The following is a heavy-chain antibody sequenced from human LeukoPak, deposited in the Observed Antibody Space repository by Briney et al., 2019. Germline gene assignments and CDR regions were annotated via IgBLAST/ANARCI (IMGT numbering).Heavy chain of an antibody. CDR1: GGSFSGYY. D-gene: IGHD2-2*01. Sequence: SSETLSLTCAVYGGSFSGYYWSWIRQPPGKGLEWIGEINHSGSTNYNPSLKSRVTISVDTSKNQFSLKLSSVTAADTAVYYCARHTSYSVNWFDPWGQGTLVTVSS. V-gene: IGHV4-34*01. CDR3: ARHTSYSVNWFDP. CDR2: INHSGST. J-gene: IGHJ5*02.